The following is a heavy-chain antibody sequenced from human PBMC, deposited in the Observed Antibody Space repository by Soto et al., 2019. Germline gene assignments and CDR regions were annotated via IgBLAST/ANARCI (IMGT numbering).Heavy chain of an antibody. Sequence: QVQLQESGPGLVKPSQTLSLTCTVSGGSISSGDYYWFWIRQPPGKGLEWIGYIYYSGSTYYNPSLKSRVTISVDTSKNQFSLKLSSVTAADTAVYYCARALEHIVVVTAMLFDLWGRGTLVTVSS. CDR3: ARALEHIVVVTAMLFDL. CDR2: IYYSGST. V-gene: IGHV4-30-4*01. D-gene: IGHD2-21*02. J-gene: IGHJ2*01. CDR1: GGSISSGDYY.